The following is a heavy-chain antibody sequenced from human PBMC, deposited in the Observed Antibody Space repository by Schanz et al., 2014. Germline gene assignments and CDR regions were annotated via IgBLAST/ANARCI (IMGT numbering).Heavy chain of an antibody. D-gene: IGHD2-21*02. CDR1: GFTFDEYG. CDR2: IISDGSVT. CDR3: TRLVVTPLSDAFDI. V-gene: IGHV3-74*02. Sequence: EVQLVESGGDLVQPGRSLRLSCAASGFTFDEYGMHWVRQAPGKGLEWVSGIISDGSVTNYADSVKGRFTISRDNARNTLYLQMNSLRAEDTAVYYCTRLVVTPLSDAFDIWGQGTLVTVSS. J-gene: IGHJ3*02.